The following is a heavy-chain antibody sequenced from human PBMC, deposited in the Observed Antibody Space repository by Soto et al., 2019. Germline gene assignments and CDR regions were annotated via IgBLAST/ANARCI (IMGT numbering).Heavy chain of an antibody. D-gene: IGHD2-15*01. CDR1: GGTFSSYA. V-gene: IGHV1-69*13. CDR3: ARCGGSCYSGIDAFDS. Sequence: SVKVSCKASGGTFSSYAISWVRQAPGQGLEWMGGIIPIFGTANYAQKFQGRVTITADESTSTAYMELSSLRSEDTAVYYCARCGGSCYSGIDAFDSWGQGTMVTVSS. J-gene: IGHJ3*02. CDR2: IIPIFGTA.